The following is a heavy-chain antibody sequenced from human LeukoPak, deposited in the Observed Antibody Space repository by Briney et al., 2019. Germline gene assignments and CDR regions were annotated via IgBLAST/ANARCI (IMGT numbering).Heavy chain of an antibody. CDR1: GFTLSSYA. CDR3: ARDDRGGDY. CDR2: ISGNAGST. V-gene: IGHV3-23*01. Sequence: GGSLRLSCAASGFTLSSYAMSWVRQAPGKGLEWVSLISGNAGSTYYADSVRGRFTISRDNAENSLFLQMKSLRAEDTAVYYCARDDRGGDYWGQGTRVTVSS. J-gene: IGHJ4*02. D-gene: IGHD1-14*01.